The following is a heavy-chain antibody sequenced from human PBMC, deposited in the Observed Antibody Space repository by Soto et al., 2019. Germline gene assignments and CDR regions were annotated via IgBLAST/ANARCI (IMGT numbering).Heavy chain of an antibody. CDR2: IWYDGSNK. V-gene: IGHV3-33*01. Sequence: GGSLRLSCAASGFTFSSYGMHWVRQAPGKGLEWVAVIWYDGSNKYYADSVKGRFTISRDNSKNTLYLQMNSLRAEDTAVYYCARDLTIFGLVHGSLDRFDPWGQGSLVTVSS. D-gene: IGHD3-3*01. CDR3: ARDLTIFGLVHGSLDRFDP. CDR1: GFTFSSYG. J-gene: IGHJ5*02.